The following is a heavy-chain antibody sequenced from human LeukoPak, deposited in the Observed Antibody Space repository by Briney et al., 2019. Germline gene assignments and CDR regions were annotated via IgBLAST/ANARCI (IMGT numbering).Heavy chain of an antibody. D-gene: IGHD2-15*01. J-gene: IGHJ5*02. CDR1: GGSFSGYY. V-gene: IGHV4-59*01. Sequence: SETLSLTCAVDGGSFSGYYWSWIRQPPGKGLEWIGYIYYSGSTNYNPSLKSRVTISVDTSKNQFSLKLSSVTAADTAVYYCARVAWDYCSGGSCYSDNWFDPWGQGTLVTVSS. CDR2: IYYSGST. CDR3: ARVAWDYCSGGSCYSDNWFDP.